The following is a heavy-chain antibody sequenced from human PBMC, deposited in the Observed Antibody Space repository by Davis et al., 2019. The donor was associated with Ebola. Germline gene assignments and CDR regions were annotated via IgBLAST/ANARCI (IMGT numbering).Heavy chain of an antibody. D-gene: IGHD4-17*01. CDR1: GFTFSAYG. J-gene: IGHJ6*02. CDR2: ISFDETNK. CDR3: ARRTTVTTRGYYYYYYGMDV. V-gene: IGHV3-30*03. Sequence: GESLKISCVVSGFTFSAYGMHWVRQAPGKGLEWVAAISFDETNKYYADSVKGRFTISRDNSKNTLYLQMNSLRAEDTAVYYCARRTTVTTRGYYYYYYGMDVWGQGTTVTVSS.